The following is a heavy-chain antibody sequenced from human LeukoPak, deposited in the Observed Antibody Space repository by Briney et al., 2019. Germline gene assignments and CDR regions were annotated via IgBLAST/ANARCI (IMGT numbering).Heavy chain of an antibody. CDR3: ARGFYDSGGYYYGPRYYCYGMDV. CDR1: GYTFTSYG. V-gene: IGHV1-18*01. CDR2: ISAYNGNT. D-gene: IGHD3-22*01. Sequence: GASVKVSCKASGYTFTSYGISWVRQAPGQGLEWMGWISAYNGNTNYAQKLQGRVTMTTDTSTSTAYMELRSLRSDDTAVYYCARGFYDSGGYYYGPRYYCYGMDVWGQGTTVTVSS. J-gene: IGHJ6*02.